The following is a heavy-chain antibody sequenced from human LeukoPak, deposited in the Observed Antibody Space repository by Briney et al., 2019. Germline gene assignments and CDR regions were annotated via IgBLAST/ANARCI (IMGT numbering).Heavy chain of an antibody. D-gene: IGHD1-26*01. CDR3: ARDLCSTAHWELDY. CDR1: GYTFTDYF. Sequence: GASVKVSCKASGYTFTDYFIHWVRQAPGQGLEWMGRVNADSGDTNYAQHFQGRVTMTRDTSITTAYMELSRLTSDDTAVYYCARDLCSTAHWELDYWGQGTLVIVSS. CDR2: VNADSGDT. V-gene: IGHV1-2*06. J-gene: IGHJ4*02.